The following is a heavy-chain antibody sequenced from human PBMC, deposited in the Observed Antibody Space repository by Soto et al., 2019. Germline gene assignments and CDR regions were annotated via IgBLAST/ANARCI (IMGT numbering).Heavy chain of an antibody. Sequence: EVQLVESGGGSIQTGGSLRLSCAASGFTFSSYNMNWVRQAPGKGLEWISYISSTGSTTYYADSVKGRFTTSRDNAKNSLFLQMNSLRDEDTAVYYCAREARGLDYSGQGTLVTVSS. D-gene: IGHD3-10*01. CDR3: AREARGLDY. CDR2: ISSTGSTT. CDR1: GFTFSSYN. J-gene: IGHJ4*02. V-gene: IGHV3-48*02.